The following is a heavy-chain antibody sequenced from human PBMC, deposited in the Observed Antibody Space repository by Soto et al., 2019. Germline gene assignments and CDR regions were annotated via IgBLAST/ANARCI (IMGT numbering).Heavy chain of an antibody. CDR1: GGCLSGYY. CDR2: INHSGST. D-gene: IGHD6-13*01. Sequence: ETLSLTSAGHGGCLSGYYWSWIRQPPGKGLEWIGEINHSGSTNYNPSLKSRVTISVDTSKNQFSLKLSSVTAADTAVYYCARGWYSSSWYGRSFDYWGQGTLVTVSS. V-gene: IGHV4-34*01. CDR3: ARGWYSSSWYGRSFDY. J-gene: IGHJ4*02.